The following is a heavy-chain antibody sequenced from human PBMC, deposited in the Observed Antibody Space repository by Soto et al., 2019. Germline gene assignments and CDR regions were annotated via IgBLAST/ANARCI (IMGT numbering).Heavy chain of an antibody. CDR3: AREDYGKHFFDY. CDR2: ISYDGTNQ. Sequence: GGSLRLSCAACGFVFKNYAMHVVRQAPGKGLEWVAVISYDGTNQYYADSVKGRFTISRDNSKNTLYLQMTSLRAEDTAVYYSAREDYGKHFFDYWGPGTLVTVSS. D-gene: IGHD3-10*01. V-gene: IGHV3-30*14. J-gene: IGHJ4*02. CDR1: GFVFKNYA.